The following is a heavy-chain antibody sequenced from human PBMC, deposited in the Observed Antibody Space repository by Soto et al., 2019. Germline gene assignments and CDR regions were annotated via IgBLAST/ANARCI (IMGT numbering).Heavy chain of an antibody. CDR2: ISWNSGSI. V-gene: IGHV3-9*01. Sequence: EVQLVESGGGLVQPGRSLRLSCAASGFTFDDYAMHWVRQAPGKGLEWVSGISWNSGSIGYADSVKGRFTSSRDNAKNSLYLQMNSLRAEDTALYYCAKANKRGAPRYYYYGMDVWGQGTTVTVSS. CDR1: GFTFDDYA. J-gene: IGHJ6*02. D-gene: IGHD1-26*01. CDR3: AKANKRGAPRYYYYGMDV.